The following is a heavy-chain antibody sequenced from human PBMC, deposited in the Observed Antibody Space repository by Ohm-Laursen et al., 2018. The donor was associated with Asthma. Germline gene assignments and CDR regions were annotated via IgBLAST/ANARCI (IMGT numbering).Heavy chain of an antibody. V-gene: IGHV3-23*01. J-gene: IGHJ3*02. CDR3: AKITGYCSGGSCYPDAFDI. D-gene: IGHD2-15*01. Sequence: GSLRLSCAASGFTFSSYAMSWVRQAPGKGLEWVSAISGSGGSTYYADSVKGRFTISRDNSKNTLYLQMNSLRAEDTAVYYCAKITGYCSGGSCYPDAFDIWGQGTMVTVSS. CDR1: GFTFSSYA. CDR2: ISGSGGST.